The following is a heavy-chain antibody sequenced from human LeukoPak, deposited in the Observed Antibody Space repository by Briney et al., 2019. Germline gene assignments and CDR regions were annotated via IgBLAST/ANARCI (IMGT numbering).Heavy chain of an antibody. J-gene: IGHJ3*02. D-gene: IGHD3-9*01. Sequence: GGSLRLSCTVSGFTFGNYWMVWVRQAPGKGLEWVTNIKKDGSVKNYVDSVKGRFTISRDNAENSLYLQMNSLRAEDTAVYYCGRGIGFDTFDIWGQGTVVTVSS. CDR1: GFTFGNYW. CDR2: IKKDGSVK. V-gene: IGHV3-7*01. CDR3: GRGIGFDTFDI.